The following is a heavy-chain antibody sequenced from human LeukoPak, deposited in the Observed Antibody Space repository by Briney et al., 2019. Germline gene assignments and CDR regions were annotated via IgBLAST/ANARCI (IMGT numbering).Heavy chain of an antibody. CDR1: GFTFSTNA. CDR3: AKFIVFDGFLEWLLPFDY. Sequence: GGSLRLSCAASGFTFSTNAMSWVRQAPGQGLEWVSILSGSGRHTYYADSVKGRFTISRDNSKNTLYLQLNSLRAEDTTVYYCAKFIVFDGFLEWLLPFDYWGQGTLVTVSS. D-gene: IGHD3-3*01. J-gene: IGHJ4*02. CDR2: LSGSGRHT. V-gene: IGHV3-23*01.